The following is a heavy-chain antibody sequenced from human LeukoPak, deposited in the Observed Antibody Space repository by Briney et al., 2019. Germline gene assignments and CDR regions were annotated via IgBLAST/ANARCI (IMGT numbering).Heavy chain of an antibody. J-gene: IGHJ5*02. CDR2: ISYVGSNK. CDR3: AKDRVIYLNWFDP. CDR1: GFTLSSSG. Sequence: PGGSLRLSCAPSGFTLSSSGMHWVRQAPGKGLEWVALISYVGSNKLYADSVKGRFTISRDNSKNTLYLQINSLRAEDTAVYYCAKDRVIYLNWFDPWGQGTLVTVSS. V-gene: IGHV3-30*18. D-gene: IGHD2-21*01.